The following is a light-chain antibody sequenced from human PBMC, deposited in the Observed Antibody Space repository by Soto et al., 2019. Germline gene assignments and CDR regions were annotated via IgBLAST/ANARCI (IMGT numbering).Light chain of an antibody. CDR1: QDISSC. CDR2: AAT. CDR3: QPYDTSAGT. Sequence: QRARSGSAMSASGGDRVTITCRASQDISSCLAWFQQRPGKVPKRLIYAATKLESGFPSRFSGSGSGTEFTLTISSLQSEDFALYYCQPYDTSAGTFGRGTKVDIK. V-gene: IGKV1-17*03. J-gene: IGKJ1*01.